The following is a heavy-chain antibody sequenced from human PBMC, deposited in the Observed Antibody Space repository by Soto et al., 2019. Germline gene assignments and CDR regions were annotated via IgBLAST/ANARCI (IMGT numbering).Heavy chain of an antibody. CDR3: ATVFEH. J-gene: IGHJ1*01. Sequence: EVQLVESGGGSVQPGGSLRLSCVASGITFSGYWMHWVRQVPGKGLVWVARVDSDGSGTIYADSVKGRFTISRDNTKNTLYLQMHGLGVEDTDVYYCATVFEHWGQGIPVTVSS. V-gene: IGHV3-74*01. CDR2: VDSDGSGT. CDR1: GITFSGYW.